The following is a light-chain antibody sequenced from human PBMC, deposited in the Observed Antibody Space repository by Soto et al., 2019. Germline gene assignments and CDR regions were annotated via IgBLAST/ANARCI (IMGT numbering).Light chain of an antibody. J-gene: IGLJ3*02. CDR2: DNS. V-gene: IGLV1-40*01. Sequence: QAVVTQPPLVSGAPGQRVTISCTGSSSNFGAGYDVHWYQQLPGTAPKLLIHDNSNRPSGVPDRFSGSRSGTSASLAITGLQAEDEADYYCQSYDSGLSGSVFGGGTKLTVL. CDR1: SSNFGAGYD. CDR3: QSYDSGLSGSV.